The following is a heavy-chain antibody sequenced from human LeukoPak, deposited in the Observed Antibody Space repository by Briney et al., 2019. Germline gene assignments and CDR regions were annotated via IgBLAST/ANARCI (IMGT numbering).Heavy chain of an antibody. CDR2: ISSTVITT. Sequence: GGSLRLSCAVSGLPFGSYGMTWIRQAPGKGLEWVSYISSTVITTYYADSVKGRFTISRDNAKNSLYLQMNSLRAEDTAVYYCVRSVYNWNDVDYWGQGTLVTVSS. V-gene: IGHV3-48*04. D-gene: IGHD1-20*01. J-gene: IGHJ4*02. CDR3: VRSVYNWNDVDY. CDR1: GLPFGSYG.